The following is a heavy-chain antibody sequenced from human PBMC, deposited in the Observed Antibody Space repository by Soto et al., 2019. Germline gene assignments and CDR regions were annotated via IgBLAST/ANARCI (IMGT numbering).Heavy chain of an antibody. CDR3: ARDLGSYFAVYYYYGMDV. V-gene: IGHV1-69*01. D-gene: IGHD3-10*01. Sequence: QVQLVQSGAEVKKPGSSVKVSCKASGGTFSSYAIRWVRQAPGQGLEWMGGIIPIFGTANYAQKFQGRVTITADESTSTAYMELSSRISEDTAVYYCARDLGSYFAVYYYYGMDVWGQGTTVTVSS. CDR2: IIPIFGTA. CDR1: GGTFSSYA. J-gene: IGHJ6*02.